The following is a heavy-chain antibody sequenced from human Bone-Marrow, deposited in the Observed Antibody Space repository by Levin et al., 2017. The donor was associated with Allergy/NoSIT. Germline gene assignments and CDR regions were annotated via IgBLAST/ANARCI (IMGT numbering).Heavy chain of an antibody. Sequence: GGSLRLSCAASGFTFSSYAMSWVRQAPGKGLEWVSAISGSGGSTYYADSVKGRFTISRDNSKNTLYLQMNSLRAEDTAVYYCAKDKNSGSYVYYYYGMDVWGQGTTVTVSS. V-gene: IGHV3-23*01. CDR3: AKDKNSGSYVYYYYGMDV. D-gene: IGHD1-26*01. CDR1: GFTFSSYA. CDR2: ISGSGGST. J-gene: IGHJ6*02.